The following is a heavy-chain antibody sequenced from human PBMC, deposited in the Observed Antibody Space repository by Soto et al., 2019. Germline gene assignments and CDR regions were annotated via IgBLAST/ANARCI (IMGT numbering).Heavy chain of an antibody. CDR3: ARDGGAAARHYYYYGMDV. V-gene: IGHV1-69*06. CDR2: IIPIFGTA. CDR1: GGTFSSYA. J-gene: IGHJ6*02. D-gene: IGHD6-6*01. Sequence: QVQLVQSGAEVKKPGSSVKVSCKASGGTFSSYAISWVRQAPGQGLEWMGGIIPIFGTANYAQKVQGRVTITEDKSTSSAYMELSSLRSEDTAVYYWARDGGAAARHYYYYGMDVWGQGTTVTVSS.